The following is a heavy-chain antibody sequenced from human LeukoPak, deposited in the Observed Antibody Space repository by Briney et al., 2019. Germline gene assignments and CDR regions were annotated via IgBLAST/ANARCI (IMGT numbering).Heavy chain of an antibody. Sequence: SGGSLRLSCAASGFTFSSYWMSWVRQAPGKGLEWVANIKQDGSEKYYVDSVKGRFTISRDNAKNSLYLQMNSLRAEDTAVYYCARDGESGWNYGFPDINSHWGQGTLVTVSS. J-gene: IGHJ4*02. CDR3: ARDGESGWNYGFPDINSH. CDR1: GFTFSSYW. V-gene: IGHV3-7*01. D-gene: IGHD1-7*01. CDR2: IKQDGSEK.